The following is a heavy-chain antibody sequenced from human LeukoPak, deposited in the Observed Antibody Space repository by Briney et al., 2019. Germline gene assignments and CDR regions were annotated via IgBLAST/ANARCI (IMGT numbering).Heavy chain of an antibody. CDR3: ARSNSFYYDS. V-gene: IGHV4-61*08. Sequence: SETLSLTCAVSGGSVSSSGSYWSWIRQPPGKGLEWFAYIYYSGSTTYNPSLKSRVIISVDTSKNQFSLRLSSVTAADTAVYYCARSNSFYYDSWGQGTLVTVSS. J-gene: IGHJ5*02. D-gene: IGHD3-16*01. CDR1: GGSVSSSGSY. CDR2: IYYSGST.